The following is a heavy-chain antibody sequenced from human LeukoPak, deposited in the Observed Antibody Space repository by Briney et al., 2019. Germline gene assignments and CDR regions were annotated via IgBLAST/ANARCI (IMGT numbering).Heavy chain of an antibody. V-gene: IGHV3-23*01. CDR1: GFTFSSYA. J-gene: IGHJ6*02. Sequence: GGSLRLSCAASGFTFSSYAMRWVRQAPGEGREWVSAISGSGDSTYYADSVKGRFTISRDNSKNTLYLQMNSLRAEDTAVYYCAKLRGSFDWLLSSDYYYGMDVWGQGTTVTVSS. CDR2: ISGSGDST. D-gene: IGHD3-9*01. CDR3: AKLRGSFDWLLSSDYYYGMDV.